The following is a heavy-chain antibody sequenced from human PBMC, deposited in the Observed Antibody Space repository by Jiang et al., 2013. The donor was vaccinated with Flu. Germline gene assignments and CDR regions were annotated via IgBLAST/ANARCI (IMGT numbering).Heavy chain of an antibody. J-gene: IGHJ4*02. D-gene: IGHD3-22*01. Sequence: QTLSLTCAISGDSVSSNSAAWNWIRQSPSRGLEWLGRTYYRSKWYNDYAVSVKSRITINPDTSKNQFSLQLNSVTPEDTAVYYCARAYYYDSSGYYPRGYYFDYWGQGTLVTVSS. V-gene: IGHV6-1*01. CDR2: TYYRSKWYN. CDR1: GDSVSSNSAA. CDR3: ARAYYYDSSGYYPRGYYFDY.